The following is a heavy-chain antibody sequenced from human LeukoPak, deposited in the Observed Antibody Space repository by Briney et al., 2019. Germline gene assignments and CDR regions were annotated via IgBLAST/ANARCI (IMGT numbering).Heavy chain of an antibody. CDR2: IYYSGST. CDR1: GGSISSSSYY. V-gene: IGHV4-39*01. J-gene: IGHJ4*02. D-gene: IGHD2-2*01. CDR3: ARQLGYCSSTSCYADKVDY. Sequence: SETLSLTCTVPGGSISSSSYYSGWIRQPPGKGLEWLGRIYYSGSTYYNPSLKSRVTISVDPSKNQFSLKLSSVTAADTAVYYCARQLGYCSSTSCYADKVDYWGQGTLVTVSS.